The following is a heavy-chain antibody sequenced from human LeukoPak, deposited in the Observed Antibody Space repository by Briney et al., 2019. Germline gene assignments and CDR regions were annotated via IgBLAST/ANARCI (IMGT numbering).Heavy chain of an antibody. CDR1: GFTFSSYG. CDR3: ARDRGIQLNDAFDI. Sequence: GRSLRLSCAASGFTFSSYGMHWVRQAPGKRLEWVAVIWYDGSNKYYADSVKGRFTISRDNSKNTLSLQMNSLGAEHTAVYYCARDRGIQLNDAFDIWGQGSMVTVSS. D-gene: IGHD5-18*01. V-gene: IGHV3-30*19. CDR2: IWYDGSNK. J-gene: IGHJ3*02.